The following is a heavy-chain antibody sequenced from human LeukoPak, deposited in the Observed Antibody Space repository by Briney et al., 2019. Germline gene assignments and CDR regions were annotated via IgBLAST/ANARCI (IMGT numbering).Heavy chain of an antibody. D-gene: IGHD2-2*02. CDR3: ARDKCSSTSCYIADY. CDR1: GFTFSSYA. Sequence: GGSLRLSCAASGFTFSSYAMHWVRQAPGKGLEWVAVISYDGSNKYYADSVKGRFTISRDNSKNTLYLQMNSLRAEDTAVYYCARDKCSSTSCYIADYWGQGTLVTVSS. CDR2: ISYDGSNK. J-gene: IGHJ4*02. V-gene: IGHV3-30*04.